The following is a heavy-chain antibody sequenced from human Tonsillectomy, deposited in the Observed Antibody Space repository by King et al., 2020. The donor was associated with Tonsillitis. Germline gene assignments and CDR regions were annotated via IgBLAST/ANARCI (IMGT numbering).Heavy chain of an antibody. J-gene: IGHJ4*02. V-gene: IGHV5-51*01. CDR1: GYIFTNYW. CDR2: IYPGDSDT. Sequence: FQLVQSGAEVGKPGESLKISCKGSGYIFTNYWIAWVRQMPGQGLEWMGIIYPGDSDTRYNPSFQGQVTISADKSITTAYLQWNSLTASATAMYYCARRPEGQQLEGFDYWGQGTLVTVSS. CDR3: ARRPEGQQLEGFDY. D-gene: IGHD6-13*01.